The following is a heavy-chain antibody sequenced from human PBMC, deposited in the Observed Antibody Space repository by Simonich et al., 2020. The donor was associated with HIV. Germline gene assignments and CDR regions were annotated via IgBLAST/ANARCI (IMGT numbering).Heavy chain of an antibody. D-gene: IGHD2-2*01. CDR3: ARGYFSRTSCMVGYTFDI. CDR2: INHGGGT. Sequence: QWGAGLLKPSETRSLTCAVYGGYFSGYFWTWIRQPPGKGLKWIGEINHGGGTNYNPSLKGRVTISVDTSKNKFSLKLSSVTAAETAVFYCARGYFSRTSCMVGYTFDIWGQGTVVTVS. J-gene: IGHJ3*02. V-gene: IGHV4-34*01. CDR1: GGYFSGYF.